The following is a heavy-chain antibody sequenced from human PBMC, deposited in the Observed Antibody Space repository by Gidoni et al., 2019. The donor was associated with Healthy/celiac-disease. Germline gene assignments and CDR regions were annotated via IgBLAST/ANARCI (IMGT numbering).Heavy chain of an antibody. D-gene: IGHD1-26*01. CDR2: IGGSGGST. CDR3: AKDHRPNPWELLPFDY. V-gene: IGHV3-23*01. CDR1: VFTFSSYA. J-gene: IGHJ4*02. Sequence: EGQLLESVGGFVHPGGSLRLSCAASVFTFSSYALSWVRQAPGKGVEWDGAIGGSGGSTYYADSGKGRFTNSRDNSKNTLYQQMNSLRAEDTAVYYWAKDHRPNPWELLPFDYWGQGTLVTVSS.